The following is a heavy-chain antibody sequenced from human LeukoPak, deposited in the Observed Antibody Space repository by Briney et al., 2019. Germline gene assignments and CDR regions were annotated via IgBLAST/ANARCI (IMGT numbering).Heavy chain of an antibody. CDR2: IYSSGST. Sequence: SETLSLTCTVSGGSINSYYWSWIRQPAGKGLEWIGRIYSSGSTNYNPSLKSRVSMSVDTPKNQFSLKLTSVTAADTAVYYCARGGKATVVTMWGQGILVTVSS. CDR1: GGSINSYY. CDR3: ARGGKATVVTM. V-gene: IGHV4-4*07. J-gene: IGHJ4*02. D-gene: IGHD4-23*01.